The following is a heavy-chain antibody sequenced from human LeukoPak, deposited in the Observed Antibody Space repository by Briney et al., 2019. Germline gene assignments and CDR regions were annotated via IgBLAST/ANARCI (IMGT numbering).Heavy chain of an antibody. V-gene: IGHV4-30-4*01. CDR1: GGSISSADYY. J-gene: IGHJ2*01. CDR3: ARDLGSPSSVTHWYFDL. Sequence: PSETLSLTCTVSGGSISSADYYWSWIRQPPGKGLEWLGYIYYSGSTYYNPSLKSRVTISADTSKNQFSLKLSSVTAADTAVYYCARDLGSPSSVTHWYFDLWGRGTLVTVSS. D-gene: IGHD2-21*02. CDR2: IYYSGST.